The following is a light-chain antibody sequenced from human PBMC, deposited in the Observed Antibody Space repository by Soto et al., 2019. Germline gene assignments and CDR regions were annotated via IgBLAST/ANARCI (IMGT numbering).Light chain of an antibody. J-gene: IGKJ4*01. CDR2: EAS. V-gene: IGKV3-11*01. Sequence: EIVLTQSPATLSLSPGERATLSCRASQSISSNLAWYQQQPGQAPRLLIYEASTRATGIPARFSGTRSGADFTLTISSLVPEDFAVYYCQQRSNWLTFGGGTTVDIK. CDR3: QQRSNWLT. CDR1: QSISSN.